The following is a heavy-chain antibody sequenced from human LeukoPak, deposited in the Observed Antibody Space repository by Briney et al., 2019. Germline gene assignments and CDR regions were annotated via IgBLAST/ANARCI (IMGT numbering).Heavy chain of an antibody. CDR2: IWYDGSNK. V-gene: IGHV3-33*08. CDR3: ARDFGSRNYPNGMDV. Sequence: PGGSLRLSCAASGFTFSNYYMNWVRQAPGKGLEWVAVIWYDGSNKYYADSVKGRFTISRDNSKNTLYLQMNSLRAEDTAVYYCARDFGSRNYPNGMDVWGQGTTVTVSS. J-gene: IGHJ6*02. CDR1: GFTFSNYY. D-gene: IGHD6-13*01.